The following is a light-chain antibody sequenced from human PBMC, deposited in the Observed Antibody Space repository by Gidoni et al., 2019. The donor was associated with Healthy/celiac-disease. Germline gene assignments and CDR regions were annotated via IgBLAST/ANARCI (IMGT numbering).Light chain of an antibody. J-gene: IGKJ1*01. Sequence: DIQMTQSPSSRSASVGDRVTSTCRASQSISSYLNWYQQKPGKAPKLLIYAASSLQSGVPSRFSGSGSGTDFTLTISSLQPEDFATYYCQQSYSTPKTFXQXTKVEIK. CDR1: QSISSY. CDR3: QQSYSTPKT. V-gene: IGKV1-39*01. CDR2: AAS.